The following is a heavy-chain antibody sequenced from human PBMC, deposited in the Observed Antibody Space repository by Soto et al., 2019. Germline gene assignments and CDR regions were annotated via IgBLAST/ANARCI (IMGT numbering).Heavy chain of an antibody. CDR2: INHSGST. CDR3: ARDPSIAAAGTRFYYYMDV. CDR1: DGSFSGYY. J-gene: IGHJ6*03. Sequence: QVQPQQWGAGLLKPSETLSLTCAVYDGSFSGYYWSWIRQPPGKGLEWIGDINHSGSTNYNPSLKSRVTISVDTSNNQFSLRLSAVTAADTAVYYCARDPSIAAAGTRFYYYMDVWGKGTTVTVSS. D-gene: IGHD6-13*01. V-gene: IGHV4-34*01.